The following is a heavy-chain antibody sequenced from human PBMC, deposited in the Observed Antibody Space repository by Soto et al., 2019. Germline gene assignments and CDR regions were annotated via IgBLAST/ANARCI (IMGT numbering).Heavy chain of an antibody. CDR1: GGSISGSYYY. Sequence: PSETLSLTCAVSGGSISGSYYYWGWLRQSPGRGPEWIGSVFYTGFTSYNPSLESRVSVSVDTSKNQFSLKVSAVTAADTAVYFCARARIVAAGTIVDYWGQGTLVTVSS. J-gene: IGHJ4*02. V-gene: IGHV4-39*01. CDR3: ARARIVAAGTIVDY. CDR2: VFYTGFT. D-gene: IGHD6-13*01.